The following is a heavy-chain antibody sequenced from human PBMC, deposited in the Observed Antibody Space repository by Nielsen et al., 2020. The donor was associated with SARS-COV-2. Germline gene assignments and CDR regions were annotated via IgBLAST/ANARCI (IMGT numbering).Heavy chain of an antibody. D-gene: IGHD2-2*02. CDR3: ARGPGQILGYCSSTSCYTDWFDP. CDR1: GGSISSGGYY. CDR2: IYYSGST. J-gene: IGHJ5*02. Sequence: SETLSLTCTVSGGSISSGGYYWSWIRQHPGKGLEWIGYIYYSGSTYYNPSLKSRVTISVDTSKNQFSLKLSSVTAADTAVYYCARGPGQILGYCSSTSCYTDWFDPWGQGTLVTVSS. V-gene: IGHV4-31*03.